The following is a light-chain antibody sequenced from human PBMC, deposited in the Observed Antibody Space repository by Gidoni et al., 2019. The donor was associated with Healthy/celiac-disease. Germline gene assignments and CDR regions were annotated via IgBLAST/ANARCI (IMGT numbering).Light chain of an antibody. Sequence: DIQMTQSPSSLSASVGDRVTITCRASQGISNSLAWYQQKPGKAPKLLLYSASRLESGVPARFSGSGSGTDYTLTISSLQPEDFATYYCQQYYSTPRTFGQGTKVEIK. CDR3: QQYYSTPRT. J-gene: IGKJ1*01. CDR2: SAS. CDR1: QGISNS. V-gene: IGKV1-NL1*01.